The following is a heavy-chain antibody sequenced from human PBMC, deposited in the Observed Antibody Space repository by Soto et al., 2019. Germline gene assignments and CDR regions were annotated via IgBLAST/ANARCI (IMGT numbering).Heavy chain of an antibody. CDR1: GYTFTGYY. CDR3: GRGPREIVVVPTNWGECFQH. Sequence: QVQLVQSGAEVKKPGASVKVSCKASGYTFTGYYMHWVRQAPGQGLEWMGWINPNSGGTNYAQKFQGRVTMTRDTSISKAYMELSRLRSDDTAVYYCGRGPREIVVVPTNWGECFQHWGQGTLVTVSS. V-gene: IGHV1-2*02. D-gene: IGHD3-22*01. CDR2: INPNSGGT. J-gene: IGHJ1*01.